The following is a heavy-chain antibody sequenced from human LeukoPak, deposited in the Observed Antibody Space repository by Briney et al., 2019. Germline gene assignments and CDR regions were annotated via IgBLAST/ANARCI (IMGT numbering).Heavy chain of an antibody. V-gene: IGHV3-30*04. Sequence: GRSLRLSCEASGFTFSSHAMHWVRQTPGKGLEWVAVISHDGSKEYYRDSVEGRFTISRDNSTSTLYLQMNSLRREDTAVYYCARDRGYFLDTSTSWIHDYWGQGTLVIVSS. CDR3: ARDRGYFLDTSTSWIHDY. CDR1: GFTFSSHA. CDR2: ISHDGSKE. J-gene: IGHJ4*02. D-gene: IGHD3-22*01.